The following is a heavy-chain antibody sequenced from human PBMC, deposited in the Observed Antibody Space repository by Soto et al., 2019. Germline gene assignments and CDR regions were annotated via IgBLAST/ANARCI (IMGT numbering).Heavy chain of an antibody. D-gene: IGHD2-2*01. CDR3: VRKYPGTRPFDY. Sequence: PGGSLGLSCAASGFTFNSYAMNWVRQAPGKGLAWVSAIGTDGNTYYANSVKGRFTISRDNSRTTLYLQMNSLRVEDTALYYCVRKYPGTRPFDYWGQGTLVTVSS. V-gene: IGHV3-23*01. CDR2: IGTDGNT. CDR1: GFTFNSYA. J-gene: IGHJ4*01.